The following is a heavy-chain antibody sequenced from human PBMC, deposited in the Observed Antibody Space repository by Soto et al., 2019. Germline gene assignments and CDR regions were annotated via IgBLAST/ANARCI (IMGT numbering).Heavy chain of an antibody. CDR1: GFTFSNAW. CDR2: IKSKTDGGTP. D-gene: IGHD3-22*01. Sequence: GGSLRLSCAASGFTFSNAWINWVRQAPGKGLEWVGRIKSKTDGGTPDYAAPVEGRFAISRDDSKNMVYLQMNSLKTEDTGIYYCAKDWDSGYFETYYYYGMDVWGQGTTVTVSS. V-gene: IGHV3-15*07. J-gene: IGHJ6*02. CDR3: AKDWDSGYFETYYYYGMDV.